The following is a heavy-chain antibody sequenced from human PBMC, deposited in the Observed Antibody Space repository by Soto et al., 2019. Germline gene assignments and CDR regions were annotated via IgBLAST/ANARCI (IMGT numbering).Heavy chain of an antibody. Sequence: LRLSCAASGFSFSTSIMYWVRQAPGKGLEWVSSISSTGSFIYYADSLKGRFTISRDNADNSLFLQMNNLRAEDTAVYYCARLSRANYDFWSGDYYFDSWGQGTLVTVSS. D-gene: IGHD3-3*01. V-gene: IGHV3-21*01. CDR3: ARLSRANYDFWSGDYYFDS. CDR1: GFSFSTSI. CDR2: ISSTGSFI. J-gene: IGHJ4*02.